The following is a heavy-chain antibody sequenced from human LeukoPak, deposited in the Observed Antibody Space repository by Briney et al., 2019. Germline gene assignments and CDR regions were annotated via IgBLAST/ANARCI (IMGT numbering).Heavy chain of an antibody. CDR2: LYHRGGT. CDR1: GGSIGSSNW. CDR3: ARDWGSMIRGDHNLDY. J-gene: IGHJ4*02. V-gene: IGHV4-4*02. D-gene: IGHD3-10*01. Sequence: SGTLSLTCAVSGGSIGSSNWWSWVRQPPGKGLEGIVQLYHRGGTHYKPSLKSRATISVEKTKNQFDLRLSSVTAADTAVYYCARDWGSMIRGDHNLDYWGQGTLVTVSS.